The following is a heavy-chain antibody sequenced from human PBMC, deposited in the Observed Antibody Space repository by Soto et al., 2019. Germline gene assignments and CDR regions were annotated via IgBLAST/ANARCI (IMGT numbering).Heavy chain of an antibody. J-gene: IGHJ6*02. CDR3: ARPPAPSSDYYYYGMDV. Sequence: QVQLVQSGAEVKKPGSSVKVSCKASGGTFSSYAISWVRQAPGQGLERMGGIIPIFGTANYAQKFQGRVTITADESTSTAYMELSSLRSEDTAVYYCARPPAPSSDYYYYGMDVWGQGTTVTVSS. V-gene: IGHV1-69*01. CDR2: IIPIFGTA. D-gene: IGHD6-19*01. CDR1: GGTFSSYA.